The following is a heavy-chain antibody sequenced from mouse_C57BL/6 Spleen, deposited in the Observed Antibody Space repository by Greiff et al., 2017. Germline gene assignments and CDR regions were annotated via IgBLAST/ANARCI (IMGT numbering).Heavy chain of an antibody. Sequence: QVQLQQPGPELVKPGASVKLSCKASGYTFTSYWMPWVKQRPGQGLEWIGNINPSNGGTNYNEKFKSKATLTVDKSSSTAYMQLSSLTSEDSAVYYCARWYYGSSYYFDYWGQGTTLTVSS. V-gene: IGHV1-53*01. CDR3: ARWYYGSSYYFDY. CDR2: INPSNGGT. J-gene: IGHJ2*01. CDR1: GYTFTSYW. D-gene: IGHD1-1*01.